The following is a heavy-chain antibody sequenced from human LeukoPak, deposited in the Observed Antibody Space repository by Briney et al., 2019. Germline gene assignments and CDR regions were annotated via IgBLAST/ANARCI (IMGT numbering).Heavy chain of an antibody. Sequence: GGSLRLSCAASGFTFSTYAMHWVRQAPGKGLDWVAFIRDDGSNKDYADSVKGRFTISRDNSKNTLYLQMNSLRVEDTAIYYCTNIEIYGRVLGNWGQGILVTVSS. V-gene: IGHV3-30*02. CDR3: TNIEIYGRVLGN. D-gene: IGHD2-15*01. J-gene: IGHJ4*02. CDR2: IRDDGSNK. CDR1: GFTFSTYA.